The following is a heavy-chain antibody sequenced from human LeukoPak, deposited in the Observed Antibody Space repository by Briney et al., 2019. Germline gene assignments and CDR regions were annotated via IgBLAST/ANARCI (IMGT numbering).Heavy chain of an antibody. CDR2: IYTSGST. V-gene: IGHV4-4*07. CDR1: GDSISNYW. J-gene: IGHJ4*02. D-gene: IGHD5-12*01. CDR3: ARDAGRGMPEHSGYALDY. Sequence: PSETLSLTCTVSGDSISNYWWSWIRQPAGEGLEWIGRIYTSGSTNYNPSLKSRVTMSVDTSKNQTSLRLSSVTAADTAVYNCARDAGRGMPEHSGYALDYWGQGTLVTVSS.